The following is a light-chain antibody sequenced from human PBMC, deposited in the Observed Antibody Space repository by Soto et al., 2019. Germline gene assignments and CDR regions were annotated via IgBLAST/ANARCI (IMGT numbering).Light chain of an antibody. Sequence: EFVLTQSPGTLSLSPGERDTLSCRASQSVSSSYLAWYQQKPGQAPRLLIYGASSRATGIPDRFSGSGSGTDFNLTISRLEPEDFAVYYCQQYGRSPYTFGQGTKLEIK. CDR3: QQYGRSPYT. CDR1: QSVSSSY. V-gene: IGKV3-20*01. J-gene: IGKJ2*01. CDR2: GAS.